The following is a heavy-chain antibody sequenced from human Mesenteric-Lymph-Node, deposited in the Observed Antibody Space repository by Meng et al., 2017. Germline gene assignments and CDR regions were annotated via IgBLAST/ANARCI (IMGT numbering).Heavy chain of an antibody. D-gene: IGHD2-15*01. J-gene: IGHJ4*02. Sequence: SETLSLTCAAYGGSFSGYYWSWIRQTPGKGLEWIGEITHGGNTNYNPSLMSRVNISVDKSKNQFSLKLTSVTAADTAMYYCARGRGYCSGVRCYSGKVYEYWGQGTLVTVSS. CDR2: ITHGGNT. V-gene: IGHV4-34*01. CDR3: ARGRGYCSGVRCYSGKVYEY. CDR1: GGSFSGYY.